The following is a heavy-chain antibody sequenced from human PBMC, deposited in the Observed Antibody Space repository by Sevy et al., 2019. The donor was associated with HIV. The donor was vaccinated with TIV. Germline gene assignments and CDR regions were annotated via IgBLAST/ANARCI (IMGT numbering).Heavy chain of an antibody. CDR1: GFPFSSYD. V-gene: IGHV3-21*06. D-gene: IGHD3-16*01. Sequence: GGSLRLSCTASGFPFSSYDMNWVRQAPGQGLEWISSISSSSNFVYQADSVKGRFTTSRDNAKNSLFLQMNSLTVEDTAVYYCARDRGVPRTRGSYQYGMDVWGQGTTVTVSS. CDR3: ARDRGVPRTRGSYQYGMDV. CDR2: ISSSSNFV. J-gene: IGHJ6*02.